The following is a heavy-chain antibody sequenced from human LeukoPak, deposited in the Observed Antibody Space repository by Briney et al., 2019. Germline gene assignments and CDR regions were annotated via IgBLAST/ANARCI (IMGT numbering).Heavy chain of an antibody. CDR3: AKDYYDFWSGSTTFDY. Sequence: GGSLRLSCAASGFTFSSYSMNWVRQAPGKGLEWVSYISSSSSTIYYADSVKGRFTISRDNAKNSLYLQMNSLRAEDTALYYCAKDYYDFWSGSTTFDYWGQGTLVTVSS. CDR1: GFTFSSYS. V-gene: IGHV3-48*04. J-gene: IGHJ4*02. CDR2: ISSSSSTI. D-gene: IGHD3-3*01.